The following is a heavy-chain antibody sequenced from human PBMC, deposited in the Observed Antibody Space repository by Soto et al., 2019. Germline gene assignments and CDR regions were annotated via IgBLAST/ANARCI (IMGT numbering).Heavy chain of an antibody. CDR2: ISYDGSNK. D-gene: IGHD3-3*01. CDR3: AREGLRFLEWLSSPCFDY. J-gene: IGHJ4*02. Sequence: QVQLVESGGGVVQPGRSLRLSCAASGFTFSSYAMHWVRQAPGKGLEWVAVISYDGSNKYYADSVKGRFTISRDNSKNTLYLQMNSLGAEDTAVYYCAREGLRFLEWLSSPCFDYWGQGTLVTVSS. V-gene: IGHV3-30-3*01. CDR1: GFTFSSYA.